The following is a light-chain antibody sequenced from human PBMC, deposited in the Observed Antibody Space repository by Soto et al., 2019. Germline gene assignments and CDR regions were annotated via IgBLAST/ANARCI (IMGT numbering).Light chain of an antibody. J-gene: IGKJ4*01. CDR1: QDISKY. V-gene: IGKV1-33*01. CDR3: QQYDNLLALT. Sequence: DIQMTQSPSSLSASVGDRVTIACQASQDISKYLNWYQFRPGQAPKLLIYDASNLETGVPSRFRGGGSGTHFTLPIISLQPEDVSTYYCQQYDNLLALTFGGGTKVQIK. CDR2: DAS.